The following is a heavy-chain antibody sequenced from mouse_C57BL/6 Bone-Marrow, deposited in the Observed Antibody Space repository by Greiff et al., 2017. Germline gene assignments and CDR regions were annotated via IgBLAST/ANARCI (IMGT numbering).Heavy chain of an antibody. Sequence: VQLQQPGAELVRPGTSVKLSCKASGYTFTSYWMHWVKQRPGQGLEWIGVIDPSDSYTNYNQKFKGKATLTVDTSSSTAYMQLSSLTSEDSAVYYCARDGNYAAMDYWGQGTSVTVSS. V-gene: IGHV1-59*01. CDR2: IDPSDSYT. CDR3: ARDGNYAAMDY. D-gene: IGHD2-1*01. J-gene: IGHJ4*01. CDR1: GYTFTSYW.